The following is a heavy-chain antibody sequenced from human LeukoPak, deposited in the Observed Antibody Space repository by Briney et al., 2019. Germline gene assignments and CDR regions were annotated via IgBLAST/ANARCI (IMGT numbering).Heavy chain of an antibody. D-gene: IGHD5-18*01. J-gene: IGHJ5*02. V-gene: IGHV3-11*04. CDR2: ISSSGSTI. CDR3: ARDRGYSYKNWFDP. Sequence: GGSLRLSCAASGFTFSDYYMSWIRQAPGKGLEWVSYISSSGSTIYYADSVKGRFTISRDNAKNSLYLQMNSLRAEDTAVYYCARDRGYSYKNWFDPWGQGTLVTVSS. CDR1: GFTFSDYY.